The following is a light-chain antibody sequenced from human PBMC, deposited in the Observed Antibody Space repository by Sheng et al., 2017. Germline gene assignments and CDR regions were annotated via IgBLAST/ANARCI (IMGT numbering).Light chain of an antibody. CDR2: AAS. CDR1: QGIGSW. CDR3: QQATSFPLT. V-gene: IGKV1-12*01. Sequence: DIQMTQSPSTLSASVGDRVTITCRASQGIGSWLAWYQQKPGNAPKLLIYAASSLQSGVPSRFSGSESGIDFTLTISSLQPEDFATYYCQQATSFPLTFGQGTRLEIK. J-gene: IGKJ5*01.